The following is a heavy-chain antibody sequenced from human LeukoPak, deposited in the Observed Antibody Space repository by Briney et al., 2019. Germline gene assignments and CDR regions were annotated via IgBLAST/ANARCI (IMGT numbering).Heavy chain of an antibody. CDR1: GGSVSSYY. Sequence: SETPSLTCTVSGGSVSSYYWSWIRQPPGKGLEWIGYIYYSGSTNYNPSLKSRVTISVDTSKNQFSLKLSSVTAADTAVYYCARVLSGKWFGGNWFDPWGQGTLVTVSS. CDR3: ARVLSGKWFGGNWFDP. D-gene: IGHD3-10*01. CDR2: IYYSGST. J-gene: IGHJ5*02. V-gene: IGHV4-59*02.